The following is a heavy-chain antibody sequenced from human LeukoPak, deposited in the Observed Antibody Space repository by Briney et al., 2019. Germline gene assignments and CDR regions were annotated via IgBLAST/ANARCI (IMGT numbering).Heavy chain of an antibody. CDR3: ASERWVGATQNFDY. CDR2: ISAYNGNT. D-gene: IGHD1-26*01. CDR1: GYTFTSYG. Sequence: GASVKVSCKASGYTFTSYGISWVRQAPGQGLEWMGWISAYNGNTNYAQKFQGRVTMTRDTSTSTVYMELSSLRSEDTAVYYCASERWVGATQNFDYWGQGTLVTVSS. J-gene: IGHJ4*02. V-gene: IGHV1-18*01.